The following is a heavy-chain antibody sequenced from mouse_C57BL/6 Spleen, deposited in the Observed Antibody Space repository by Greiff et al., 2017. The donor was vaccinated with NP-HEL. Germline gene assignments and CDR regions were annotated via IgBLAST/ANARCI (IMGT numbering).Heavy chain of an antibody. J-gene: IGHJ3*01. Sequence: QVQLKQSGAELVKPGASVKISCKASGYAFSSYWMNWVKQRPGKGLEWIGQIYPGDGDTNYNGKFKGKATLTADKSSSTAYMQLSSLTSEDSAVYFCARSRFTTVERAWFAYWGQGTLVTVSA. CDR2: IYPGDGDT. CDR1: GYAFSSYW. CDR3: ARSRFTTVERAWFAY. D-gene: IGHD1-1*01. V-gene: IGHV1-80*01.